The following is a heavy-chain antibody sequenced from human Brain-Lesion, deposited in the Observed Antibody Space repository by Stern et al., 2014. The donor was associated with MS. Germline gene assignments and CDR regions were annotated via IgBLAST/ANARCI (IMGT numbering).Heavy chain of an antibody. D-gene: IGHD6-19*01. CDR3: ARGAGVFDS. CDR2: IFYTGST. CDR1: GGSIGRSSYY. J-gene: IGHJ4*02. Sequence: QLVESGPGLVKPSETLSLTCTVSGGSIGRSSYYWGWIRQPPGKGLEWIGNIFYTGSTFFDPSLKSRVPIPVDPSNTHFPLSLNSVTAADTAVYYCARGAGVFDSWGQGTLVTVSP. V-gene: IGHV4-39*02.